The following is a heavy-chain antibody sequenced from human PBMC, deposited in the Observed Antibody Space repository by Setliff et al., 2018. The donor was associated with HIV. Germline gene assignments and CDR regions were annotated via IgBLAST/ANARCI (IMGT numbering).Heavy chain of an antibody. Sequence: SETLSLTCAVSGDSINNSTYYWGWIRQPPGKGLEWIGGFYYSGTSYYNPSLRSRLTISVDTSKNQFSLKLNFVTAADTAMYYCAKGENEQWLVVGLFDYWGQGTLVTVSS. CDR2: FYYSGTS. CDR3: AKGENEQWLVVGLFDY. CDR1: GDSINNSTYY. D-gene: IGHD6-19*01. J-gene: IGHJ4*02. V-gene: IGHV4-39*07.